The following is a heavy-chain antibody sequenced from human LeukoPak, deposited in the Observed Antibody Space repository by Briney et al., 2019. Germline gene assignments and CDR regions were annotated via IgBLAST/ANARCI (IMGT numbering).Heavy chain of an antibody. CDR2: ISKDGGFK. V-gene: IGHV3-30*03. D-gene: IGHD6-19*01. Sequence: GGSLRLSCAASGFTFSSYNLHWVRQAPGKGLELVAVISKDGGFKYYADSVKGRFTISRDNSKNTFYLQMNSLIIEDTAVYYCTREEYSSFWSTAGAFDIWGQGTMVTVSS. CDR3: TREEYSSFWSTAGAFDI. CDR1: GFTFSSYN. J-gene: IGHJ3*02.